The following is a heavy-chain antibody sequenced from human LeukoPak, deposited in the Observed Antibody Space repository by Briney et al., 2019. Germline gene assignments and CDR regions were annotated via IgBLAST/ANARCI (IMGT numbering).Heavy chain of an antibody. CDR1: GFTFSNNW. Sequence: GGSLRLSCAASGFTFSNNWMHWVRQAPGKGLVWVSRINSEGRTTTYADSLKGLFTISRDNAKNTLYLQMNSLRAEDTALYYCANIPSGYGGYERGYYFDYWGQGTLVTVSS. D-gene: IGHD5-12*01. CDR3: ANIPSGYGGYERGYYFDY. J-gene: IGHJ4*02. CDR2: INSEGRTT. V-gene: IGHV3-74*01.